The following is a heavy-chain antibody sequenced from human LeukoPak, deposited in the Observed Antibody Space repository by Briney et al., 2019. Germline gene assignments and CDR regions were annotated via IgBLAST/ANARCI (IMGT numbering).Heavy chain of an antibody. Sequence: PSETLSLTCTVSGGSISSSSYYWSWIRQPAGKGLEWIGRIYTSGSTNYNPSLKSRVTMSVDTSKNQFSLKLSSVTAADTAVYYCARDSREWELLYFDYWGQGTLVTVSS. CDR1: GGSISSSSYY. CDR2: IYTSGST. CDR3: ARDSREWELLYFDY. V-gene: IGHV4-61*02. J-gene: IGHJ4*02. D-gene: IGHD1-26*01.